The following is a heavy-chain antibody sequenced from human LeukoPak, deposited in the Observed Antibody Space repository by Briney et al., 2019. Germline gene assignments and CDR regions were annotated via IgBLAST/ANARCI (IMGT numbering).Heavy chain of an antibody. J-gene: IGHJ6*02. V-gene: IGHV3-7*01. CDR3: ARDSPRGLYYYYGMDV. D-gene: IGHD3-10*01. Sequence: TGGSLRLSCAASGFTFSSYWMSWVRQAPGKGLEWVANIKQDGSEKYYVDSVKGRFTISRDNAKNSLYLQMNRLRAEDTAVYYCARDSPRGLYYYYGMDVWGQGTTVTVSS. CDR1: GFTFSSYW. CDR2: IKQDGSEK.